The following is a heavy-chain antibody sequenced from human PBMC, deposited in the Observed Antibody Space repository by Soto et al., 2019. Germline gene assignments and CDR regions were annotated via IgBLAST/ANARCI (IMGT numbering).Heavy chain of an antibody. CDR2: ISSSSSYI. V-gene: IGHV3-21*01. Sequence: GGSLRLSCAASGFTFSSYSMNWVRQAPGKGLEWLSSISSSSSYIYYADSVKGRFTISRDNAKNSLYLQMNSLRAEDTAVYYCARGTYDFWSGSYLFDYWGQGTLLTVSS. CDR1: GFTFSSYS. CDR3: ARGTYDFWSGSYLFDY. D-gene: IGHD3-3*01. J-gene: IGHJ4*02.